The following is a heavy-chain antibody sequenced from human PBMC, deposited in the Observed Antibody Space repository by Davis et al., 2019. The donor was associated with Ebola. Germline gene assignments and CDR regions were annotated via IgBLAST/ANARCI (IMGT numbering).Heavy chain of an antibody. V-gene: IGHV4-34*01. Sequence: SETLSLTCAVYSGSFSGYYWRWIRQPPGKGLEWIGEINHSGNTHCNPSLKSRVTISVDTSKNQFSLKLSSVTAADTAVYYCARDEYCSGGSCYSSFDYWGQGTLVTVSS. D-gene: IGHD2-15*01. CDR1: SGSFSGYY. J-gene: IGHJ4*02. CDR2: INHSGNT. CDR3: ARDEYCSGGSCYSSFDY.